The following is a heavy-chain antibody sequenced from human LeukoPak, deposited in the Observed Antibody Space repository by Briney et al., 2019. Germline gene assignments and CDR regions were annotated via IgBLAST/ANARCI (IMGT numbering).Heavy chain of an antibody. Sequence: SETLSLTCTVSGGSISSSSYYWGRIRQPPGKGLEWIGSIYYSGSTYYNPSLKSRVTISVDTSKNQFSLKLSSVTAADTAVYYCARGEVLRYFDWLLDWGQGTLVTVSS. CDR1: GGSISSSSYY. D-gene: IGHD3-9*01. J-gene: IGHJ4*02. CDR3: ARGEVLRYFDWLLD. CDR2: IYYSGST. V-gene: IGHV4-39*01.